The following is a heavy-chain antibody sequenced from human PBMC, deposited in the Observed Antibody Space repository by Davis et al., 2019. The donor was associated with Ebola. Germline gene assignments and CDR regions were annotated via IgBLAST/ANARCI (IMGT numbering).Heavy chain of an antibody. CDR3: ASGYSYGYGSFDY. J-gene: IGHJ4*02. CDR1: GFTFSTYS. Sequence: GESLKISCAASGFTFSTYSMSWVRQAPGKGLEWVSSISSDSDYIYYADSAKGRFTISRDNAKNSLYLQMNSLRAEDTAVYYCASGYSYGYGSFDYWGQGTLVTVSS. CDR2: ISSDSDYI. V-gene: IGHV3-21*01. D-gene: IGHD5-18*01.